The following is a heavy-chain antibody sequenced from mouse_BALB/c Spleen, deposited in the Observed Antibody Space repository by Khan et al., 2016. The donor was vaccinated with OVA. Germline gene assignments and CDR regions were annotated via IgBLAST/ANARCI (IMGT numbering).Heavy chain of an antibody. V-gene: IGHV5-15*02. CDR1: GFTFSDYG. J-gene: IGHJ3*01. Sequence: EVELVESGGGLVQPGGSRKLSCAASGFTFSDYGMAWVRQAPGKGPEWVAFISSLAYSIYYADTVTGRFPISRENAKNTLYLEMSSLRAEDTAMYYCTRGYQRGFAYWGQGTLVTVSA. CDR3: TRGYQRGFAY. CDR2: ISSLAYSI.